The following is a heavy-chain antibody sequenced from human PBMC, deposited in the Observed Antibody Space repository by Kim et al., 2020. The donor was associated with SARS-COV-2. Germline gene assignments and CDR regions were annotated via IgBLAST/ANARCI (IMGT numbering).Heavy chain of an antibody. D-gene: IGHD6-6*01. Sequence: GSRTPYADSVKGRFTISRDNTKNTLYLQMNSLRAEDTAVYYCARGIAAPIWGQGTLVTVSS. J-gene: IGHJ4*02. CDR2: GSRT. V-gene: IGHV3-74*03. CDR3: ARGIAAPI.